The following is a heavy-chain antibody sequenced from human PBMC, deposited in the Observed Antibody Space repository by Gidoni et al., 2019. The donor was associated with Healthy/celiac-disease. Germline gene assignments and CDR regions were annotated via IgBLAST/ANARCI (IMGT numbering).Heavy chain of an antibody. Sequence: EAQLVQSGAEVTTPGASQKISCKASGYGFPSYWIGWVRQMPGKRREWMGIFYPGDSDTRYSPSFQGQVTISADKSISTAYLQWSSLKASDTAMYYCARRGGSLGWFDPWGQGTLVTVSS. CDR2: FYPGDSDT. CDR3: ARRGGSLGWFDP. D-gene: IGHD1-26*01. J-gene: IGHJ5*02. CDR1: GYGFPSYW. V-gene: IGHV5-51*01.